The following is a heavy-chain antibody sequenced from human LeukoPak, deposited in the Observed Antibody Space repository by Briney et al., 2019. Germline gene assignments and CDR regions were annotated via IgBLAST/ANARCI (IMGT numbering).Heavy chain of an antibody. J-gene: IGHJ4*02. D-gene: IGHD2-15*01. CDR2: IATDGYTT. CDR3: VVGGSPGY. CDR1: GLAFSAYK. V-gene: IGHV3-74*01. Sequence: GGSLRLSCAASGLAFSAYKMHWVRQAPRKGLVWVSRIATDGYTTDYADFVQGRFTASRDNTKNTWCLETNSLKAKDTAVYHCVVGGSPGYWGQGTLVTVSS.